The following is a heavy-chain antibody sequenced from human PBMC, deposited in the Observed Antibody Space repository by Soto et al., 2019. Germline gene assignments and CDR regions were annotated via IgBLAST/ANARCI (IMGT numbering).Heavy chain of an antibody. CDR2: FDPEDGET. Sequence: ASVKVSCKVSGYTLTELSMHWVRQAPGKGLEWMGGFDPEDGETIYAQKFQGRVTMTEDTSTDTAYMELSSLRSEDTAVYYCATYYGSGSYQPSWFDPWGQGTLVTV. J-gene: IGHJ5*02. D-gene: IGHD3-10*01. CDR1: GYTLTELS. CDR3: ATYYGSGSYQPSWFDP. V-gene: IGHV1-24*01.